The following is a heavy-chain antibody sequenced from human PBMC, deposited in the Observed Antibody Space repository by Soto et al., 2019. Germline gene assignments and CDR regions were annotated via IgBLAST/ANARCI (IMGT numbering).Heavy chain of an antibody. CDR2: IYSTGNT. J-gene: IGHJ6*02. CDR3: AKDQAAYYYDSSGYFYYYGMDV. V-gene: IGHV3-66*01. D-gene: IGHD3-22*01. Sequence: GGSLRLSCAASGVTVSNNYMTWVRQAPGKGLELVSSIYSTGNTFYADSVKGRFTISRDNSKNTLYLQMNSLRAEDTAVYYCAKDQAAYYYDSSGYFYYYGMDVWGQGTTVTVSS. CDR1: GVTVSNNY.